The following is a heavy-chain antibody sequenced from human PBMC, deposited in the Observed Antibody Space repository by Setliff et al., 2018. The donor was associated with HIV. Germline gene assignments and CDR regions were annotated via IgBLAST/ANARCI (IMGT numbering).Heavy chain of an antibody. CDR2: TYYNGNR. CDR1: GGSSGNYY. CDR3: ARVPVAGANWFDP. Sequence: PSETLSLTCTVSGGSSGNYYWNWIRQCPGKGLEWIAYTYYNGNRNYNPALKSRVTISVDTTKNQFSLKMASVTATDTAVYYCARVPVAGANWFDPWGMGTLVTVSS. J-gene: IGHJ5*02. V-gene: IGHV4-59*01.